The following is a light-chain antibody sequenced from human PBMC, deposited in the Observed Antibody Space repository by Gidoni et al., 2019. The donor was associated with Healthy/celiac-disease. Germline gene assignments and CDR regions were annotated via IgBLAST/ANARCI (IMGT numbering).Light chain of an antibody. CDR1: SSNIGNNY. V-gene: IGLV1-51*01. J-gene: IGLJ2*01. CDR2: DNN. CDR3: GTWDSSLSAVV. Sequence: QSVLTQPPSVSAAPGQKVTISCSGSSSNIGNNYGSWYQQLPGTAPKLLIYDNNKRPSVIPDRFSGSKSGTSATLGITGLQTGDDADYYCGTWDSSLSAVVFGGGTKLTVL.